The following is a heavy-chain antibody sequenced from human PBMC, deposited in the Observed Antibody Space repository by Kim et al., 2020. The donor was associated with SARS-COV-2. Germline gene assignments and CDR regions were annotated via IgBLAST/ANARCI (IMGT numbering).Heavy chain of an antibody. Sequence: GGSLRLSCAASGFTFNNYGMHWVRQAPGKGPEWVAVTSSDGSDEYYADSVKGRFTISRDNSKNTLYLQMNNLRTEDTAVYYCAALKIFGVVSDAFNIWGQGTMVTVSS. J-gene: IGHJ3*02. CDR1: GFTFNNYG. CDR3: AALKIFGVVSDAFNI. CDR2: TSSDGSDE. V-gene: IGHV3-30*03. D-gene: IGHD3-3*01.